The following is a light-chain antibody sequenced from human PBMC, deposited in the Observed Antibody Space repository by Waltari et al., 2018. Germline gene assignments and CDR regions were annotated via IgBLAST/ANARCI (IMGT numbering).Light chain of an antibody. CDR2: DAS. Sequence: EIVLTQSPATLSLSPGERATFSCRASQSVSNDLAWYQQKPGQAPRLLIYDASNRATGIPARFSGSGSGTDFTLTISSLEPEDFAVYYCQQRSSWPLAFGQGTKLEIK. CDR1: QSVSND. V-gene: IGKV3-11*01. CDR3: QQRSSWPLA. J-gene: IGKJ2*01.